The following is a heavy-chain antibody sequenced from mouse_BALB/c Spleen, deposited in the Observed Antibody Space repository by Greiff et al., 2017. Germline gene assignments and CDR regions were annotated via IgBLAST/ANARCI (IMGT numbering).Heavy chain of an antibody. V-gene: IGHV1S26*01. CDR1: GYTFTSYT. D-gene: IGHD2-1*01. Sequence: VQLQQPGAELVKPGASVKLSCKASGYTFTSYTMHWVKQRPGQGLEWIGYINPSSGYTNYNQKFKDKATLTADKSSSTAYMQLSSLTSEDSAVYYCAAYGNSHYWGQGTTLTVSS. CDR3: AAYGNSHY. CDR2: INPSSGYT. J-gene: IGHJ2*01.